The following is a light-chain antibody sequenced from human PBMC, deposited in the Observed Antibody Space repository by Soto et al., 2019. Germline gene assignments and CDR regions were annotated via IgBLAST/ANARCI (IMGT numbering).Light chain of an antibody. J-gene: IGLJ1*01. CDR3: CSYADSYSYV. CDR2: DVS. CDR1: SSDVGGYNY. Sequence: QSALTQPRSVSGSPGQSVTISCTGTSSDVGGYNYVSWYQHHPGKAPKLMIYDVSKRPSGVPDRFSGSKSGNTASLAISGLQAEDEADYYCCSYADSYSYVFGTGTQLTVL. V-gene: IGLV2-11*01.